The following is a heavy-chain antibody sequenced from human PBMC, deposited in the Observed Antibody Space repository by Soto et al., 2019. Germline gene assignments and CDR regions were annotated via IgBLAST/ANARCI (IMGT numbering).Heavy chain of an antibody. Sequence: ASVKVSCKASGYTFTNYDIHWVRQATGQGLEWMGWMNPDSGNTGQSKQFQGRVTMTRDTSISTAYMEMSSLRSEDTAVYYCARGGFRRTWFDPWRQGTLVTVSS. J-gene: IGHJ5*02. V-gene: IGHV1-8*01. CDR1: GYTFTNYD. CDR3: ARGGFRRTWFDP. CDR2: MNPDSGNT.